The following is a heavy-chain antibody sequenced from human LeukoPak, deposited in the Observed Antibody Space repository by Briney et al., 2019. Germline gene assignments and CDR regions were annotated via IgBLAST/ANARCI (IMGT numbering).Heavy chain of an antibody. D-gene: IGHD6-13*01. Sequence: GGSLRLSCAASGFIFSSYSMSWVRQAPGKGLEWVSVITGSGGNTYYADSVKGRFSISRDNSKNTLYLQMNSLRAEDTALYYCAKEASSSWTNWGQGTLVTVSS. V-gene: IGHV3-23*01. CDR2: ITGSGGNT. J-gene: IGHJ4*02. CDR3: AKEASSSWTN. CDR1: GFIFSSYS.